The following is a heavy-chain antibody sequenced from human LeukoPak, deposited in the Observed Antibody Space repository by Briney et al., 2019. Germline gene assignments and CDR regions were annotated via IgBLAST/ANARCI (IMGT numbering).Heavy chain of an antibody. V-gene: IGHV3-7*01. Sequence: GGSLRLSCAASGFTFSSYWMSWVRQAPGEGLEWVTNIKQDGSEKYYVDSVKGRFTISRDNAKNSLYLQMNSLRAEDTAVYYCARGEGSYGYTSYYYYYMDVWGKGTTVTVSS. CDR2: IKQDGSEK. J-gene: IGHJ6*03. D-gene: IGHD5-18*01. CDR1: GFTFSSYW. CDR3: ARGEGSYGYTSYYYYYMDV.